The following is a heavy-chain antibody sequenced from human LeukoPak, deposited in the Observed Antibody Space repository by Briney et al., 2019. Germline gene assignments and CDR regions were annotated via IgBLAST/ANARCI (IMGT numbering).Heavy chain of an antibody. Sequence: PGRSLRLSCAASGFTFSSYGMHWVRQAPGKGLEWVSSISSSSSYIYYADSVKGRFTISRDNAKNSLYLQMNSLRAEDTAVYYCASLLSGSYYIGRPYFDYWGQGTLVTVSS. CDR2: ISSSSSYI. D-gene: IGHD3-10*01. CDR1: GFTFSSYG. J-gene: IGHJ4*02. CDR3: ASLLSGSYYIGRPYFDY. V-gene: IGHV3-21*01.